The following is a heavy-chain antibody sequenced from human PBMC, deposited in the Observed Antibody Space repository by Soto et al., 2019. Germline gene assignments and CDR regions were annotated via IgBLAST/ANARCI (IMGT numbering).Heavy chain of an antibody. CDR3: KRRRFGVRGVTNMDV. J-gene: IGHJ6*01. CDR2: IYSTGTT. D-gene: IGHD3-10*01. V-gene: IGHV4-39*01. CDR1: GGSIGGSNYF. Sequence: SDAQSVTFTVSGGSIGGSNYFWGWIRQSPGTGLEWLGTIYSTGTTYYSPSLKSRITMSLHTSKNQFSLNLGSVTAADTAVYYCKRRRFGVRGVTNMDVWGAGTTVNDS.